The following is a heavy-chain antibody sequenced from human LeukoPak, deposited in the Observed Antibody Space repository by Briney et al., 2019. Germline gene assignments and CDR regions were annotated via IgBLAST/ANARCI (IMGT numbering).Heavy chain of an antibody. CDR3: ARVGHYYDSSGYAV. V-gene: IGHV4-4*07. D-gene: IGHD3-22*01. CDR1: GGSISSYY. Sequence: SETLSLTCTVSGGSISSYYWSWIRQPAGKGLESIGHISTSGSTNYNPSLKSRVTMSVDTSKNQFSLKLSSVTAADTAVYYCARVGHYYDSSGYAVWGQGTLVTVSS. CDR2: ISTSGST. J-gene: IGHJ4*02.